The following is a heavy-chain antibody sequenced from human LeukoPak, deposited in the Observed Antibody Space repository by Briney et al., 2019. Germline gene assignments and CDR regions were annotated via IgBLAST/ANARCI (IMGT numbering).Heavy chain of an antibody. J-gene: IGHJ5*02. D-gene: IGHD3-3*01. Sequence: SETLSLTCAVYVGSFSGYYWSWIRQPPGKGLEWIGEINHSGSTNYNPSLKSRVTISVDTSKNQFSLKLSSVTAADTAVYYCARSVRYDFWSGYYKISRGFDPWGQGTLVTVSS. CDR1: VGSFSGYY. V-gene: IGHV4-34*01. CDR2: INHSGST. CDR3: ARSVRYDFWSGYYKISRGFDP.